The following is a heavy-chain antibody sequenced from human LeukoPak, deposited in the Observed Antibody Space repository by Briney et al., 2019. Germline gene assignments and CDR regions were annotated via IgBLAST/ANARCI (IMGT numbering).Heavy chain of an antibody. CDR2: IYYSGST. V-gene: IGHV4-39*07. CDR3: ARLTSKRITMVRGALYWYFDL. D-gene: IGHD3-10*01. CDR1: GGSISSSSYY. J-gene: IGHJ2*01. Sequence: SETLSLTCTVSGGSISSSSYYWGWIRQPPGKGLEWIGSIYYSGSTYYNPSLKSRVTISVDTSKNQFSLKLSSMTAADTAVYYCARLTSKRITMVRGALYWYFDLWGRGTLVTVSS.